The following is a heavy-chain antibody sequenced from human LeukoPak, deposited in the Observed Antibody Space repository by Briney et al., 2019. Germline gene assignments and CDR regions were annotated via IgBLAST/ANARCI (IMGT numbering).Heavy chain of an antibody. CDR3: SISNGYSYGRYYFDS. J-gene: IGHJ4*02. Sequence: PGGSLRLSCAASGFTFSSYAMGWVRQAPGKGLEWVSAITASGGNTYYADSVKGRFTISRDNSKNTLYLQVNSTRAEDKAVYYCSISNGYSYGRYYFDSWGQGTLVTVSS. CDR2: ITASGGNT. D-gene: IGHD5-18*01. V-gene: IGHV3-23*01. CDR1: GFTFSSYA.